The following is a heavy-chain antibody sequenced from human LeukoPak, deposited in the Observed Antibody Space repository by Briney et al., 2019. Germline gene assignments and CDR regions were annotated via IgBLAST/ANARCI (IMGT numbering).Heavy chain of an antibody. CDR1: GFTFSSYA. D-gene: IGHD5-12*01. Sequence: PGGSLRLSCAASGFTFSSYAMHWVRQAPGKGLEWVAVISYDGSNKYYADSVKGRFTISRDNSKNTLYLQMNSLRAEDTAVYYCARESGSLYYYYGMDVWGQGTTVTVSS. CDR2: ISYDGSNK. J-gene: IGHJ6*02. CDR3: ARESGSLYYYYGMDV. V-gene: IGHV3-30-3*01.